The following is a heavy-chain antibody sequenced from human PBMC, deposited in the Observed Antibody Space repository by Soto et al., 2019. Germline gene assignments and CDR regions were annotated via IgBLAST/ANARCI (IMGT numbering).Heavy chain of an antibody. Sequence: SVKGSRKASGWSMSVYPVGCLIQATRQGLEWMGRIIPILGIANYAQKFQGRVTITADKSTSTAYMELSSLRSEDTAVYYCARALGQEWLGYYRSFSDFWVKGTTVSVSS. D-gene: IGHD6-19*01. CDR1: GWSMSVYP. J-gene: IGHJ6*03. V-gene: IGHV1-69*04. CDR3: ARALGQEWLGYYRSFSDF. CDR2: IIPILGIA.